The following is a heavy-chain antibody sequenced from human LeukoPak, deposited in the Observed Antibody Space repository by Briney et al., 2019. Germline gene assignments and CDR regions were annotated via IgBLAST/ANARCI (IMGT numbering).Heavy chain of an antibody. V-gene: IGHV4-59*01. Sequence: SETLSLTCTVSGGSISSYYWSWIRQPPAKGLEWIGYIYYSGSTNYNPSLKSRVTISVDTSKNQFSLKLSSVTAADTAVYYCARSVEGYCSGTSCYYYYYYMDVWGKGTTVTVSS. J-gene: IGHJ6*03. CDR2: IYYSGST. CDR1: GGSISSYY. D-gene: IGHD2-15*01. CDR3: ARSVEGYCSGTSCYYYYYYMDV.